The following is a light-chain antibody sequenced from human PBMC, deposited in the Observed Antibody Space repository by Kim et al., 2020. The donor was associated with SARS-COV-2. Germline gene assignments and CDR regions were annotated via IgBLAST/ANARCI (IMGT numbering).Light chain of an antibody. Sequence: SAALGQTARITCGGNNLGSKNVPWYQQKPGQASVLVIYRDSNRPSGIPERFSGSNSGNPATLTISRAQAGDEADYYCQVWDSSTAVFGGGTKLTVL. CDR3: QVWDSSTAV. CDR1: NLGSKN. CDR2: RDS. J-gene: IGLJ3*02. V-gene: IGLV3-9*01.